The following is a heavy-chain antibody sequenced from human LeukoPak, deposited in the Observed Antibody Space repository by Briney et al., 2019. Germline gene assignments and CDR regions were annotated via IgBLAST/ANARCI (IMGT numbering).Heavy chain of an antibody. CDR3: ARARFGTAGADY. J-gene: IGHJ4*02. D-gene: IGHD1-1*01. V-gene: IGHV3-7*01. Sequence: GSLRRSSAASAVTFSNDWMNWVGHAPVKGREWGASIKQDGGEKYYVDSVKGRFTISRDNAKNSLYLQMNSLRAEDTAVYYCARARFGTAGADYWGQGTLVTVSS. CDR2: IKQDGGEK. CDR1: AVTFSNDW.